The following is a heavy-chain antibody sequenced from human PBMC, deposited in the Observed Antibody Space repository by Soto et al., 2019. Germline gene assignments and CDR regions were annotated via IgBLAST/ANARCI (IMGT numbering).Heavy chain of an antibody. D-gene: IGHD3-10*01. CDR3: ARGAGMIPMVRGPIGDY. Sequence: QVQLVQSGAEVKKPGSSVKVSCKASGGTFSSYAISWVRQAPGQGLEWMGGIIPIFGTANYAQKFQGRVTITADESTSTAYMELSSLRSEDTAVYYCARGAGMIPMVRGPIGDYWGQGTMVTVSS. V-gene: IGHV1-69*01. CDR1: GGTFSSYA. J-gene: IGHJ4*02. CDR2: IIPIFGTA.